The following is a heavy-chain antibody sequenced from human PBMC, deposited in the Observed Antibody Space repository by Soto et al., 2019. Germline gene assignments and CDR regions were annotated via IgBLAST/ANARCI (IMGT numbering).Heavy chain of an antibody. D-gene: IGHD1-7*01. Sequence: GGSLRLSCAASGFTFSSYAMHWVRQAPGKGLEWVAVISYDGSNKYYADSVKGRFTISRDNSKNTLYLQMNSLRAEDTAVYYCARVQPRNYVLYYYGMDVWGQGTTVTVSS. J-gene: IGHJ6*02. CDR3: ARVQPRNYVLYYYGMDV. CDR2: ISYDGSNK. V-gene: IGHV3-30-3*01. CDR1: GFTFSSYA.